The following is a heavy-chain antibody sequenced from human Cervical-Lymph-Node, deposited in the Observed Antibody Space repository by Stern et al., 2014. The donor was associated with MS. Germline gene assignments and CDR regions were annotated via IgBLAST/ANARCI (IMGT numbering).Heavy chain of an antibody. CDR3: VGHSDGWKFFEY. CDR2: INRDGSEE. J-gene: IGHJ4*02. D-gene: IGHD5-24*01. Sequence: EMQLVESGGGLVQPGGSLRLSCTGSTFNFRSYWISWLRQAPGKGLEWLANINRDGSEEYYVDSVRGRFTISRDNAKNSLYLQINSLRAEDTAMYYCVGHSDGWKFFEYWGQGTLVTVSS. CDR1: TFNFRSYW. V-gene: IGHV3-7*01.